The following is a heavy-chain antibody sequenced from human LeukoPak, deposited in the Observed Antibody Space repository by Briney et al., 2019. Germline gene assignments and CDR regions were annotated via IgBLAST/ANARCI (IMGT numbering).Heavy chain of an antibody. V-gene: IGHV5-51*01. CDR3: ASSEYSSSWYSYYPLAGPIDY. CDR2: IYPDDSDT. D-gene: IGHD6-13*01. J-gene: IGHJ4*02. Sequence: GASLKISCKGSGYSFTSYWIGWVRQLPGQGLEWMGIIYPDDSDTSYSPSFQGQVTISAAKSISTAYLQGSSLKASYTAMYYCASSEYSSSWYSYYPLAGPIDYWGQGTLVTVSS. CDR1: GYSFTSYW.